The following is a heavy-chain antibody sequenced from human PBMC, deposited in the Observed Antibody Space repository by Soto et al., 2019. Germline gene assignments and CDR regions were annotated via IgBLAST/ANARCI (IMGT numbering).Heavy chain of an antibody. V-gene: IGHV4-30-4*01. CDR1: GGSISSGDYY. CDR3: ARDAYYYDSSGYLEGTLDY. D-gene: IGHD3-22*01. Sequence: TLSLTCTVSGGSISSGDYYWSWIRQPPGKGLEWIGYIYYSGSTYYNPSLKSRVTISVDTSKNQFSLKLSSVTAADTAVYYCARDAYYYDSSGYLEGTLDYWGQGTLVTVSS. CDR2: IYYSGST. J-gene: IGHJ4*02.